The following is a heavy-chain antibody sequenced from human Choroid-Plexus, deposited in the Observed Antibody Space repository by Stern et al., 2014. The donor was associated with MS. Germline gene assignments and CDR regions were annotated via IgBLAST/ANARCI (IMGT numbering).Heavy chain of an antibody. V-gene: IGHV1-2*02. J-gene: IGHJ6*02. CDR1: GYIFTGYY. D-gene: IGHD3-3*01. Sequence: VHLVESGAEVKKPGASVKVSCKTSGYIFTGYYIHWVRQAPGQGLEWMAWINPNTGGTKYAQKFQGRVTMSRDKSISTAYVELSSLTSDDTAVYYCARDQRGITIFGVVTDYYYLGMDVWGQGTTVTVSS. CDR2: INPNTGGT. CDR3: ARDQRGITIFGVVTDYYYLGMDV.